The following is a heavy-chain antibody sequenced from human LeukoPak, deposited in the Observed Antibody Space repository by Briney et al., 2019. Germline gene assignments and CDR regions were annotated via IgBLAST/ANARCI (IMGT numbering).Heavy chain of an antibody. J-gene: IGHJ3*02. CDR3: ARELPCSSTSCYRALVEGAFDI. V-gene: IGHV3-11*01. D-gene: IGHD2-2*01. CDR1: GFTFSDYY. CDR2: ISSSGSTI. Sequence: AGGSLRLSCAASGFTFSDYYMTWIRQAPGKGLEWVSYISSSGSTIYYADSVKGRFTISRDNAKNSLYLQMNSLRAEDTAVYYCARELPCSSTSCYRALVEGAFDIWGQGTMVTVSS.